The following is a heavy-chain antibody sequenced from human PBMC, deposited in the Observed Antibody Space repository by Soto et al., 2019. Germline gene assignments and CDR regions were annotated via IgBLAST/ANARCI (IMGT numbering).Heavy chain of an antibody. J-gene: IGHJ6*02. CDR2: ISYDGGNK. CDR3: AKVRFGRGILSNTMEV. CDR1: GFTFTSSG. Sequence: QVQLVESGGGVVQAGTSLRLSCAASGFTFTSSGMHWVRQAPGKGLEWVAVISYDGGNKYYGDFVRGRFTISRDNFNNTLYLEMKSLRVEDSAVYYCAKVRFGRGILSNTMEVWGQGTTVTVSS. V-gene: IGHV3-30*18. D-gene: IGHD3-16*01.